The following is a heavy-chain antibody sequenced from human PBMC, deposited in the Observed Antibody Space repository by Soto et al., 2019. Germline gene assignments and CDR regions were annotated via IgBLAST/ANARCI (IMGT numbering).Heavy chain of an antibody. V-gene: IGHV1-46*01. Sequence: QVQLVQSGAEAKKPGASVKVSCKASGYTFTSYYMHWVRQAPGQGLEWMGIINPTSSTSYAQKFQGRVTMTRDTSTSTVYMELSSLRSEDTAVYYCARVYCSGGSCYGIDYWGQGTLVTVSS. CDR3: ARVYCSGGSCYGIDY. CDR1: GYTFTSYY. J-gene: IGHJ4*02. CDR2: INPTSST. D-gene: IGHD2-15*01.